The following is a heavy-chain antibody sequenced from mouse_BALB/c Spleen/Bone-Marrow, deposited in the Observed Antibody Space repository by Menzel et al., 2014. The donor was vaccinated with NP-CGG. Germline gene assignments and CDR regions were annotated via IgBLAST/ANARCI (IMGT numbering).Heavy chain of an antibody. D-gene: IGHD1-1*01. CDR2: ISTYSGNT. CDR3: ARNFYGSSYFDY. J-gene: IGHJ2*01. CDR1: GYTFTAYA. V-gene: IGHV1-67*01. Sequence: QVQLQQPGPELVRPGVSVKLSCKGSGYTFTAYAMHRVKQSHAKSLEWIGLISTYSGNTHYNQNFKGKATMTVDKSSSTAYMELARLTSEDSAIYYCARNFYGSSYFDYWGQGTTLTVSS.